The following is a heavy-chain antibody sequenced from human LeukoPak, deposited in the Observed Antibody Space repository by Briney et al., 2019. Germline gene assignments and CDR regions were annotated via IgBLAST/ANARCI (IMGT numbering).Heavy chain of an antibody. CDR3: ARDHPVPDSSGWTLGYYGMDV. D-gene: IGHD6-19*01. J-gene: IGHJ6*02. CDR2: INHSGST. Sequence: SETLSLTCAVYGGSFSGYYWSWTRQPPGKGLEWIGEINHSGSTNYNPSLKSRVTISVDTSKNQFSLKLSSVTAADTAVYYCARDHPVPDSSGWTLGYYGMDVWGQGTTVTVS. CDR1: GGSFSGYY. V-gene: IGHV4-34*01.